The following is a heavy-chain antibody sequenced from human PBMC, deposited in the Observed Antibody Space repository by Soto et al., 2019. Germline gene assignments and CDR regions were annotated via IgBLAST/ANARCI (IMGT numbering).Heavy chain of an antibody. Sequence: QVQLVQSGAEVKKPGASVKVSCKTYGFTYANYGITWVRQAPGQGLEWMGWLSADHGDTKYAQKFQARVTVTTNTSTTTTYMQLTSLTLDDAVVYFCARLTVTSGRWFGPWGQGTLVSVSS. D-gene: IGHD4-17*01. CDR2: LSADHGDT. V-gene: IGHV1-18*01. J-gene: IGHJ5*02. CDR1: GFTYANYG. CDR3: ARLTVTSGRWFGP.